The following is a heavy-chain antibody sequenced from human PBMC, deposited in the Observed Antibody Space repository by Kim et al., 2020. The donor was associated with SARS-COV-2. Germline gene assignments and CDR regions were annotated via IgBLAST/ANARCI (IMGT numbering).Heavy chain of an antibody. CDR3: AESSQFRFGAVVRLGP. CDR1: GVTFSSYA. D-gene: IGHD3-10*01. J-gene: IGHJ5*02. Sequence: GGSLRLSCAAYGVTFSSYAMSWVRQAPGKGLEWVSAISGSGGSTYYADSVKGRFIISRDNSKNTLYLQMTSLSAEDTVVYYCAESSQFRFGAVVRLGPCGQGSLVSVSS. V-gene: IGHV3-23*01. CDR2: ISGSGGST.